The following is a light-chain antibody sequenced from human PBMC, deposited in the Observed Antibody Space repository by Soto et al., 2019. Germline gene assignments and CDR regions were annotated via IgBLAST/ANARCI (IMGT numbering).Light chain of an antibody. V-gene: IGLV2-14*03. CDR1: SSDVGGYNY. CDR2: DVS. CDR3: SSYTTSYTRQIV. Sequence: QSALTQPASVSGSPGQSITISCTGTSSDVGGYNYVSWYQQHPGKAPKFMIYDVSNRPSGVSNRFSGSKSGNTASLTISGLQAEDEAYYYCSSYTTSYTRQIVFGTGTKVTVL. J-gene: IGLJ1*01.